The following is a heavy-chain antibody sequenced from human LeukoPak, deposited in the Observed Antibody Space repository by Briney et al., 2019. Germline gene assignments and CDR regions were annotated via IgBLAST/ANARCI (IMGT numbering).Heavy chain of an antibody. CDR2: ISGSGGST. J-gene: IGHJ4*02. CDR1: GFTFSIYS. Sequence: GGSLRLSCAASGFTFSIYSMKWVRQAPGKGLEWVSAISGSGGSTYYADSVKGRFTISRDNSKNTLYLQMNSLRAEDTAVYYCAKDWRPFDYWGQGTLVTVSS. V-gene: IGHV3-23*01. CDR3: AKDWRPFDY.